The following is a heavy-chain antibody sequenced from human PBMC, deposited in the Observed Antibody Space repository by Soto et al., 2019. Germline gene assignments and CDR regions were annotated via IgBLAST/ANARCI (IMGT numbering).Heavy chain of an antibody. V-gene: IGHV4-30-2*01. CDR3: ARVPGP. CDR2: IYHSGSS. Sequence: PSETLSLTCAVSGGCISSGAYSWSWIRQPPGKGLEWIGYIYHSGSSYYNPSLKSRVTISVDRSKNQFSLKLSSVTAADTAVYYCARVPGPWGQGTLVTVSS. J-gene: IGHJ5*02. CDR1: GGCISSGAYS.